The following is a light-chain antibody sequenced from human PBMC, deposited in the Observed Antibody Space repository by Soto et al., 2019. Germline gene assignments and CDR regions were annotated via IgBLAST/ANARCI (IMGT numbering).Light chain of an antibody. CDR3: QQYNNWPPIT. J-gene: IGKJ5*01. CDR2: GAS. V-gene: IGKV3-15*01. Sequence: EIVLTQSPGTLSLSPGESATLSCRASQIVSSNSLAWYRQRPGQAPRLVIYGASTRATGIPARFSGSGSGTEFTLTISSLQSEDFAVYYCQQYNNWPPITFGQGTRLEN. CDR1: QIVSSN.